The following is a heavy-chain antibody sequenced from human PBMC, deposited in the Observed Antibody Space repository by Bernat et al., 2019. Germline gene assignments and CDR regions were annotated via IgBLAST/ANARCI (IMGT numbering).Heavy chain of an antibody. CDR3: AKVYSSSSYVPDY. V-gene: IGHV3-9*01. Sequence: EVQLVESGGGLVQPGRSLRLSCAASGFTFDDYAMHWVRQAPGKGLEWVSGISWNSGSIGYADSVKGRFTISRDNAKNTLFLQMNSLRAEDTALYYCAKVYSSSSYVPDYWGQGTLVTVSS. CDR2: ISWNSGSI. D-gene: IGHD6-13*01. CDR1: GFTFDDYA. J-gene: IGHJ4*02.